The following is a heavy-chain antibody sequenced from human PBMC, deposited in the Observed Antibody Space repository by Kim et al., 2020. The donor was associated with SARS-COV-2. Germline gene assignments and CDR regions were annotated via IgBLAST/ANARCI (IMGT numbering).Heavy chain of an antibody. CDR2: IRCKANSYET. J-gene: IGHJ3*02. CDR1: GFTFSDSA. D-gene: IGHD1-26*01. Sequence: GGSLRLSCAASGFTFSDSAMHWVRQASGKGLEWVGRIRCKANSYETAYAVSLRGRFGISRDDSKNTACLQMNSLKTEDTDVYYCSQDPPQTGCYWDAFDIWGQGTMVTVSS. V-gene: IGHV3-73*01. CDR3: SQDPPQTGCYWDAFDI.